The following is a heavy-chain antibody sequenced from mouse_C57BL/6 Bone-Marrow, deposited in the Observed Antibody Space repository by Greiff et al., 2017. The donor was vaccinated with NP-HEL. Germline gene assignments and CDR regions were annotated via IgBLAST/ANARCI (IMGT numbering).Heavy chain of an antibody. Sequence: VKLVESGEGLVKPGGSLKLSCAASGFTFSSYAMSWVRQTPEKRLEWVAYISSGGDYIYYADTVKGRFTISRDNARNTLYLQMSSLKSEDTAMYYCTRDPPSDYYGSSYGYFDVWGTGTTVTVSS. CDR2: ISSGGDYI. V-gene: IGHV5-9-1*02. D-gene: IGHD1-1*01. J-gene: IGHJ1*03. CDR3: TRDPPSDYYGSSYGYFDV. CDR1: GFTFSSYA.